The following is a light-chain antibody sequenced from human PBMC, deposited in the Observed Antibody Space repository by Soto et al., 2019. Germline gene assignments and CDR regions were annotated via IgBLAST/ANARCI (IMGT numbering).Light chain of an antibody. CDR3: LSADSGRTTSYRV. V-gene: IGLV3-16*01. CDR2: KDS. J-gene: IGLJ3*02. CDR1: GLPRKY. Sequence: SYELTQPPSVSVSLGQMARITCSGEGLPRKYAYWYQQKPGQPPVLVIHKDSERPSGIPERFSGSSSGTIATLTITGVQAEDEAHYYCLSADSGRTTSYRVFGGGTKLTVL.